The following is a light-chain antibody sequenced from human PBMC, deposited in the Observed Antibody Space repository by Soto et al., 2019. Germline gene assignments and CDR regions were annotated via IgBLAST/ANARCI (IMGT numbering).Light chain of an antibody. CDR1: QSVSSSY. V-gene: IGKV3-20*01. CDR2: GAS. Sequence: EIVLTQSPATLSLSPGERATLSCRASQSVSSSYLAWYQQKPGQPTRRLIYGASSAATGIPDRFSGSGSWTEVTLTIIRRLPEDFAVYYCQQYGSSRYTFGQGTKLEIK. CDR3: QQYGSSRYT. J-gene: IGKJ2*01.